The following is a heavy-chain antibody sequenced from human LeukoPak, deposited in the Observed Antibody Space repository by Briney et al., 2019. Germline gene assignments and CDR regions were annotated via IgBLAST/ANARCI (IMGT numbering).Heavy chain of an antibody. Sequence: ASVKVSCKASGNIFTNYHLHWVRLAPGRGLEWMGAVYTDGGTITNTRSFQDRVTMTRDVSARTVYMELSSLNSEDTAVYYCATEAPGSYRFDNWGQEILVTVSS. CDR3: ATEAPGSYRFDN. V-gene: IGHV1-46*01. CDR2: VYTDGGTI. D-gene: IGHD3-10*01. CDR1: GNIFTNYH. J-gene: IGHJ4*02.